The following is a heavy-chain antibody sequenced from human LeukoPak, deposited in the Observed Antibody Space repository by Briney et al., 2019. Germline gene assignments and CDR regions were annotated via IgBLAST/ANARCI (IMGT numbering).Heavy chain of an antibody. CDR1: GGSISSGSYY. CDR3: ARNTVRGRFDY. Sequence: SETLSLACTVSGGSISSGSYYWSWIRQPAGEGLEWIGRIYTSGSTNYNPSLKSRVTISEDTSKNQFSLKLSSVTAADTAVYYCARNTVRGRFDYWGQGTLVTVCS. CDR2: IYTSGST. J-gene: IGHJ4*02. V-gene: IGHV4-61*02. D-gene: IGHD4-11*01.